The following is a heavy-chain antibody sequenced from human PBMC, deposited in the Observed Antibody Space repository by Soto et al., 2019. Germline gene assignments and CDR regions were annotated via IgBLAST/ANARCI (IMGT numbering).Heavy chain of an antibody. V-gene: IGHV6-1*01. Sequence: SQTLSLTCAISGDSVSSNSAAWNWIRQSPSRGLEWLGRTYYRSKWYNDYAVSVKSRITINPDTSKNQFSLQLNSVTPEDTAVYYCARDRVVGRYYYYYGMDVWGQGTTVTVSS. CDR1: GDSVSSNSAA. J-gene: IGHJ6*02. D-gene: IGHD3-16*02. CDR2: TYYRSKWYN. CDR3: ARDRVVGRYYYYYGMDV.